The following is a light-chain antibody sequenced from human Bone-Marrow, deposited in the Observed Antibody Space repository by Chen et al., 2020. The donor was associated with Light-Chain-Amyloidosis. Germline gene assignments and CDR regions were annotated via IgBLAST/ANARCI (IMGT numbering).Light chain of an antibody. J-gene: IGKJ1*01. CDR3: QQYASSPWT. V-gene: IGKV3-20*01. Sequence: EIVLTQSPGTLSLSPGERATLSCRASPSLSSRYLAWYQQKLGQAPRLLIYDASGRATGIPDRFSGSGSGTVFTLTISRLGPEDFEVYYCQQYASSPWTFGQGTKVGMK. CDR1: PSLSSRY. CDR2: DAS.